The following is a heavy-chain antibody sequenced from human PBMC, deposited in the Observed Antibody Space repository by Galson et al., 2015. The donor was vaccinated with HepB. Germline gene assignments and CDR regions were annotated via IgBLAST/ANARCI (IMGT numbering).Heavy chain of an antibody. CDR3: AKDVVVVPAAMWGDYYYGMDV. CDR1: GFTFSSYA. V-gene: IGHV3-23*01. Sequence: SLRLSCAASGFTFSSYAMSWVRQAPGKGLEWVSAISGSGGSTYYADSVKGRFTISRDNSKNTLYLQMNSLRAEDTAVYYCAKDVVVVPAAMWGDYYYGMDVWGQGTTVTVSS. J-gene: IGHJ6*02. D-gene: IGHD2-2*01. CDR2: ISGSGGST.